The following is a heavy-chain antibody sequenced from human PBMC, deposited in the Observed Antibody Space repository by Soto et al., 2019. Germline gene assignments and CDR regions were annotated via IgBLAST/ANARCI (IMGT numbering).Heavy chain of an antibody. J-gene: IGHJ4*02. CDR3: VREGWHRFGS. V-gene: IGHV3-7*01. CDR1: GFMFSAYW. CDR2: ISGGASDK. Sequence: EVQLVESGGRLVQPGGSLRLSCAASGFMFSAYWMSWVRQDPGKGLEWVATISGGASDKFYVDSVKGRFTISRDDSKNTLYLQMNSLRDEDTAVYYCVREGWHRFGSWGQGTLVTVSS.